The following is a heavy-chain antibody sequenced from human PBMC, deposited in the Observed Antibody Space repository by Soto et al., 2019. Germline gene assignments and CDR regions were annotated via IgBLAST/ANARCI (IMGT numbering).Heavy chain of an antibody. V-gene: IGHV3-21*01. CDR1: WFTFRRFT. Sequence: SIRPAWAASWFTFRRFTVNWVRQAPGQGLEWVSTIGSNSAYIYYTDALRGRFTISRDNAKNSLHLQMNSLRAEDTAVYYCTRDASRDSSARGWFDPWGPGTLVTVS. CDR3: TRDASRDSSARGWFDP. J-gene: IGHJ5*02. CDR2: IGSNSAYI. D-gene: IGHD6-13*01.